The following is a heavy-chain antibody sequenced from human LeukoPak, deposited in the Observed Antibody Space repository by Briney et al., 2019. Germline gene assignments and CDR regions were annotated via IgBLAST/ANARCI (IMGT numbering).Heavy chain of an antibody. CDR3: AKLSTMTTYGYFDY. Sequence: GGSLRLSCAASGFTFCSYVMSWVRQAPGKGLEWVSAISGSGGSTYYADSVKGRFTISRDNSKNTLYLQMNSLRAEDTAVYYCAKLSTMTTYGYFDYWGQGTLVTVSS. J-gene: IGHJ4*02. D-gene: IGHD4-17*01. V-gene: IGHV3-23*01. CDR1: GFTFCSYV. CDR2: ISGSGGST.